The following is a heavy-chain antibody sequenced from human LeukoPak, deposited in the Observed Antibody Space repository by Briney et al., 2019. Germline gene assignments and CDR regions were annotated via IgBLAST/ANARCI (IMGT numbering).Heavy chain of an antibody. CDR2: IWHDGMAR. J-gene: IGHJ6*01. V-gene: IGHV3-33*01. CDR3: GRDGGSFARGSSYMDV. Sequence: SLRHTSAASETTFSILGFLGVRQAPGKGLDWVAIIWHDGMARYYSVAVKCRFTVSREDPKNTAYIQMNRVRADDAAVYYCGRDGGSFARGSSYMDVWGQAGTVTVSS. D-gene: IGHD2-15*01. CDR1: ETTFSILG.